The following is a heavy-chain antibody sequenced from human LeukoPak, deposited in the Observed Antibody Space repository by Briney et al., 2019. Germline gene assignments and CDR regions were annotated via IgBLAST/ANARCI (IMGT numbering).Heavy chain of an antibody. J-gene: IGHJ4*02. CDR1: GFPFSHHA. Sequence: GRSLRLSCAASGFPFSHHAGHWFPQAQGKGRGWVAFILLVGSKNYSVASVKGRFTISRDNSKNALSLQMNSLRPEDTAIYYCARAVDKGTGYYMDFWGQGTLVTVS. CDR2: ILLVGSKN. V-gene: IGHV3-30*02. D-gene: IGHD3-22*01. CDR3: ARAVDKGTGYYMDF.